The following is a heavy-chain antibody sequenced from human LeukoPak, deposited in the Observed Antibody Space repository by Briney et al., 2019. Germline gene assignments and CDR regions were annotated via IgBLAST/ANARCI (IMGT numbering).Heavy chain of an antibody. Sequence: GKSLRLSCAASGFTFSNYAMHWVRQAPGKGLEWVSLISSGGTYEYYADSVKGRFTISRGNSKNTLYLQLNSLRAEDTAVYYCARDSTYYYDSGSSGPHYFDNWGQGTLVTVSS. V-gene: IGHV3-30*01. CDR3: ARDSTYYYDSGSSGPHYFDN. J-gene: IGHJ4*02. CDR2: ISSGGTYE. D-gene: IGHD3-10*01. CDR1: GFTFSNYA.